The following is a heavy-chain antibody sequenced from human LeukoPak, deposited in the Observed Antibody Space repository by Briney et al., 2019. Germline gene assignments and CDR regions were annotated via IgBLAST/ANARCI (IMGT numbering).Heavy chain of an antibody. V-gene: IGHV3-74*01. D-gene: IGHD5-12*01. CDR1: GFSFSSYW. CDR3: ARPGATGSMDV. Sequence: LTGGSLRLSCAASGFSFSSYWMHWVRQAPGKGLVWVSRINSDGSSTIYADSVKGRFTISRDNAKNTLYLQMNSLKTEDTAVYYCARPGATGSMDVWGKGTTVTVSS. CDR2: INSDGSST. J-gene: IGHJ6*03.